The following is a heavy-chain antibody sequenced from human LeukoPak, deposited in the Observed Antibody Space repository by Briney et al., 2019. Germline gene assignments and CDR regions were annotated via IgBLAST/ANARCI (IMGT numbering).Heavy chain of an antibody. CDR3: ARDSIPDFYCSSTSCPRWFDP. V-gene: IGHV4-59*01. J-gene: IGHJ5*02. CDR1: GGSISSYY. CDR2: IYYSGST. D-gene: IGHD2-2*01. Sequence: SETLSLACTVSGGSISSYYWSWIRQPPGKGLEWLGYIYYSGSTNYNPSLKSRVTISVDTSKNQFSLKLSSVTAADTAVYYCARDSIPDFYCSSTSCPRWFDPWGQGTLVTVSS.